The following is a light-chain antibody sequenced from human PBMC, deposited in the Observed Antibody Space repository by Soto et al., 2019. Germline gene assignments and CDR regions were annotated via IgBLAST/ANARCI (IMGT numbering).Light chain of an antibody. V-gene: IGKV3-15*01. Sequence: ETVMTQSPATLSVSPGEGAVLSCRASQSVSTYLAWYQLRPGQAPRVLIYGTSIRASGIPGRFSGSGSGTEFTLTIDSLQSEDSAVYYCQQYKDWPKTFGQGTKVDVK. CDR3: QQYKDWPKT. J-gene: IGKJ1*01. CDR2: GTS. CDR1: QSVSTY.